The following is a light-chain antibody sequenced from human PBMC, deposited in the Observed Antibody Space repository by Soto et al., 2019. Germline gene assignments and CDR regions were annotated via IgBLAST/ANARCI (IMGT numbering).Light chain of an antibody. CDR2: EDI. CDR1: SNDVGGYNL. Sequence: QSVLTQPASVSGSPGQSITISCTGSSNDVGGYNLVSWYQHHPGKAPKLIIYEDIKWPSGVSNRFSASKSGNTASLTISGLQAEDEAEYHCCSYAGSSTFMVFGGGTKVTVL. CDR3: CSYAGSSTFMV. J-gene: IGLJ3*02. V-gene: IGLV2-23*02.